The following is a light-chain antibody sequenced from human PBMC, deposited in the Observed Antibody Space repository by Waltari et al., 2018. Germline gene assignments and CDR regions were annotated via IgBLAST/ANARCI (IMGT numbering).Light chain of an antibody. V-gene: IGLV10-54*04. CDR1: RNNAGNQG. J-gene: IGLJ3*02. Sequence: QAGLTQPPSLYRDLGQTATLTCTGTRNNAGNQGAAWLQPHRGHPPKLLSFRSNNRPSGISERFSASTSGNTASLTITGLQPDDEADYYCSAWDSDLVAVVFGGGTRLTVL. CDR2: RSN. CDR3: SAWDSDLVAVV.